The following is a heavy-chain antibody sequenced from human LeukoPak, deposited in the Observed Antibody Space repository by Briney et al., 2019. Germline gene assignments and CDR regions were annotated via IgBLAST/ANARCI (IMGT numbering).Heavy chain of an antibody. CDR3: ARVTMVRGDLSWFDP. CDR2: INPNSGGT. V-gene: IGHV1-2*02. J-gene: IGHJ5*02. Sequence: ASVKVSCKASGYTFTGYYMHWVRQAPGQGLEWMGWINPNSGGTNYAQKFQGRVTMTRDTSISTAYMELSRLRSDDTAVYYCARVTMVRGDLSWFDPWGQGTLVTVSS. CDR1: GYTFTGYY. D-gene: IGHD3-10*01.